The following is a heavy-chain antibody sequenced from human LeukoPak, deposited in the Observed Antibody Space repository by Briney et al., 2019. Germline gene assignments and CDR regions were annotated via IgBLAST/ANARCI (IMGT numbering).Heavy chain of an antibody. J-gene: IGHJ4*02. CDR3: ARVQKYSGSYYFDY. CDR1: GGSISSGGYY. D-gene: IGHD3-10*01. V-gene: IGHV4-31*03. CDR2: IYYSGST. Sequence: PSQTLSLTCTVSGGSISSGGYYWSWIRQHPGKGLEWIGYIYYSGSTYYNPSLKSRVTVSVDTSKNQFSLKLSSVTAADTAVYYCARVQKYSGSYYFDYWGQGTLVTVSS.